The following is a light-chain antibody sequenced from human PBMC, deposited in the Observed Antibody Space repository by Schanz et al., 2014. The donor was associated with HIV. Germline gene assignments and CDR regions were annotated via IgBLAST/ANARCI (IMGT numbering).Light chain of an antibody. CDR2: AAS. V-gene: IGKV1-8*01. CDR1: QDINTY. J-gene: IGKJ2*01. Sequence: AIRMTQSPSSLSASTGDRVTITCRASQDINTYLVWYQQKPGKAPKALIYAASTLQSGVPSRFSGSGSGTDFTLTISGLQSEDFATYYCQQCVTYPYTFGQGTKLEIK. CDR3: QQCVTYPYT.